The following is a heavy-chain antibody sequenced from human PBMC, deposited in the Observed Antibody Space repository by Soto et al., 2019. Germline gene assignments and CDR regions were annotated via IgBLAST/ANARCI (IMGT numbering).Heavy chain of an antibody. J-gene: IGHJ4*02. V-gene: IGHV3-49*03. CDR3: TRDSSLYDILTGFDY. D-gene: IGHD3-9*01. CDR2: IRSKAYGGTT. CDR1: GFTFGDYA. Sequence: GGSLRLSCTASGFTFGDYAMSWFRQAPGKGLEWVGFIRSKAYGGTTEYAASVKGRFTISRDDSKSIAYLQMNSLKTEDTAVYYCTRDSSLYDILTGFDYWGQGTLVTVSS.